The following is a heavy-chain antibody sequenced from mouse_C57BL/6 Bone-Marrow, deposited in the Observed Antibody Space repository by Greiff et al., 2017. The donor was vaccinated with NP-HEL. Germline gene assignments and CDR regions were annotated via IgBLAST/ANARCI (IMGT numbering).Heavy chain of an antibody. V-gene: IGHV1-26*01. D-gene: IGHD2-5*01. Sequence: EVQLQQSGPELVKPGASVKISCKASGYTFTDYYMNWVKQSHGKSLEWIGDINPNNGGTSYNQKFKGKATLTVDNSSSTAYMELRSLTSEDSAVYYCAKYSNGVYYAMDYWGQGTSVTVSS. CDR3: AKYSNGVYYAMDY. J-gene: IGHJ4*01. CDR2: INPNNGGT. CDR1: GYTFTDYY.